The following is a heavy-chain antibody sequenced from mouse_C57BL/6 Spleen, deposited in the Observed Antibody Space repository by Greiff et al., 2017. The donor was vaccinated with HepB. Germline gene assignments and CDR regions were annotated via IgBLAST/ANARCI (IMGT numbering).Heavy chain of an antibody. CDR3: ARRAYSNYEGWYFDV. CDR2: IHPNSGST. D-gene: IGHD2-5*01. Sequence: QVQLQQPGAELVKPGASVKLSCKASGYTFTSYWMHWVKQRPGQGLEWIGMIHPNSGSTNYNEKLKSKATLTVDKSSSTAYMQLSSLTSEDSAVYYCARRAYSNYEGWYFDVWGTGTTVTVSS. CDR1: GYTFTSYW. J-gene: IGHJ1*03. V-gene: IGHV1-64*01.